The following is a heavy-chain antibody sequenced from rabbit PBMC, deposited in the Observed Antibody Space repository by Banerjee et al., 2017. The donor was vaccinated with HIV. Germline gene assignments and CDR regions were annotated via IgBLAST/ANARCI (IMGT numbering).Heavy chain of an antibody. D-gene: IGHD6-1*01. Sequence: EQLEESGGDLVKPEGSLTLTCTASGFSFSSSYWICWVRQAPGKGLEWIACIYTGSSGSTYYASWAKGRFTISRSTSLNTVDLKMTSLTAADTATYFCARDPYAGYAGYGYAIFNLWGPGTLVTVS. CDR1: GFSFSSSYW. CDR3: ARDPYAGYAGYGYAIFNL. CDR2: IYTGSSGST. V-gene: IGHV1S45*01. J-gene: IGHJ4*01.